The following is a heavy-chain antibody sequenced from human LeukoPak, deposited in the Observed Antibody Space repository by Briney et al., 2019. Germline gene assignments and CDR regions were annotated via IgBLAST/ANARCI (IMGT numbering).Heavy chain of an antibody. CDR1: GGSISSYY. CDR3: ASRKSPGYCSGGSCYSVEAFDI. J-gene: IGHJ3*02. CDR2: IYYGGST. Sequence: SETLSLTCTVSGGSISSYYWSWIRQPPGKGLEWIGYIYYGGSTNYNPSLKSRVTISVDTSKNQFSLKLSSVTAADTAVYYCASRKSPGYCSGGSCYSVEAFDIWGQGTMVTVSS. D-gene: IGHD2-15*01. V-gene: IGHV4-59*08.